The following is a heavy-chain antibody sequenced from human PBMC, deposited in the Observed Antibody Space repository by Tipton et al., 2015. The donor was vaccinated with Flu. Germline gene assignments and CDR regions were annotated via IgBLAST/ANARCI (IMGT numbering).Heavy chain of an antibody. J-gene: IGHJ4*02. CDR2: INHSGST. V-gene: IGHV4-34*01. D-gene: IGHD3-10*01. Sequence: TLSLTCAVYGGSFSGYYWNWIRQPLGKGLEWIGEINHSGSTNYNPSLKSRVTISVDTSKNQFSLKLSPVTAADTAVYYCARGLYGSGSYQRRYFDYWGQGTLVTVSS. CDR1: GGSFSGYY. CDR3: ARGLYGSGSYQRRYFDY.